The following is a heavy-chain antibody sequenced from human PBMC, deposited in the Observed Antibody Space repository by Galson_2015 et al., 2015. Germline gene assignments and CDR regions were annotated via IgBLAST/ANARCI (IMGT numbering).Heavy chain of an antibody. CDR2: IYSGGST. D-gene: IGHD1-1*01. CDR3: AKDGAIGYGTQKGWYLDL. Sequence: SLRLSCAASGFTVSTNYMTWVRQAPGKGLEWLSIIYSGGSTYYADSVKGRFAISRDNSKNTLYLQMNRLRAEDTAVYYCAKDGAIGYGTQKGWYLDLWGRGTLVTVSS. J-gene: IGHJ2*01. CDR1: GFTVSTNY. V-gene: IGHV3-53*01.